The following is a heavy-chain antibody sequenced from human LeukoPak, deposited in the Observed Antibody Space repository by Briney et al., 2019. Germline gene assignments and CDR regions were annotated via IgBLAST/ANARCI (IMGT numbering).Heavy chain of an antibody. CDR3: ARDRGITMIVVANDY. Sequence: GASVKVSCKASGYTFTSYGISWVRQAPGQGLEWMGWISAYNGNTNYAQKLQGRVNMTTDTSTSTAYTELRSLRSDDTAVYYCARDRGITMIVVANDYWGQGTLVTVSS. CDR2: ISAYNGNT. CDR1: GYTFTSYG. V-gene: IGHV1-18*01. J-gene: IGHJ4*02. D-gene: IGHD3-22*01.